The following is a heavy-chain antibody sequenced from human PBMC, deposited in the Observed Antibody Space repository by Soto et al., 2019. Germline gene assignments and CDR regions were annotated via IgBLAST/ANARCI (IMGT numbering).Heavy chain of an antibody. CDR3: ARDHGDYGGDHFDY. J-gene: IGHJ4*02. D-gene: IGHD4-17*01. CDR2: INAGNGNT. V-gene: IGHV1-3*01. CDR1: GYTFTSYA. Sequence: QVQLVQSGAEVKKPGASVKVSCKASGYTFTSYAMHWVRQAPGQRLEWMGWINAGNGNTKYSQKFQGRVTITRDTSASTAYMELSSLRSEDTAVYYCARDHGDYGGDHFDYWGQGTLVTVSS.